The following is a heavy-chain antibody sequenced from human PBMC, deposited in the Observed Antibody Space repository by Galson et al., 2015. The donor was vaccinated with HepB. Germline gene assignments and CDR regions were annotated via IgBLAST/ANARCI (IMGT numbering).Heavy chain of an antibody. Sequence: SLRLSCAASGFTFDDYSMHWVRQAPGKGLEWVSGISWNSNNTGYADSVKGRFTISRDNVKNSLYLQMNSLRAEDTALYYCAKGRSLTYMDVWGKGTTVTVSS. CDR2: ISWNSNNT. CDR3: AKGRSLTYMDV. V-gene: IGHV3-9*01. J-gene: IGHJ6*03. CDR1: GFTFDDYS.